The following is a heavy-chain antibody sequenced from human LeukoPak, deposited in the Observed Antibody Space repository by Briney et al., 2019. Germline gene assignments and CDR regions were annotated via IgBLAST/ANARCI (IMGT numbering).Heavy chain of an antibody. CDR1: GYTFTGYY. V-gene: IGHV1-2*02. J-gene: IGHJ4*02. CDR3: ARDYGSGSYSSEFDY. D-gene: IGHD3-10*01. Sequence: ASVKVSCKASGYTFTGYYMNWVRQAPGQGLEWMGWINPNSGATNYAPKFQGRVTMTRDTSISTTYMELSRLRSDDTAVYYCARDYGSGSYSSEFDYWGQGTLVTVSS. CDR2: INPNSGAT.